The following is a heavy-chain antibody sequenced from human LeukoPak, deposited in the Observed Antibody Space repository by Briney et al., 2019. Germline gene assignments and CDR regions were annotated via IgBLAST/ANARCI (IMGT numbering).Heavy chain of an antibody. CDR1: GFTFSDHV. J-gene: IGHJ4*02. Sequence: GSLRLSCAASGFTFSDHVMSWIRQPPGKGLEWIGEINHSGSTNYNPSLKSRVTISVDTSKNQFSLKLSSVTAADTAVYYCARAVVVRSLDYWGQGTLVTVSS. V-gene: IGHV4-34*01. CDR3: ARAVVVRSLDY. CDR2: INHSGST.